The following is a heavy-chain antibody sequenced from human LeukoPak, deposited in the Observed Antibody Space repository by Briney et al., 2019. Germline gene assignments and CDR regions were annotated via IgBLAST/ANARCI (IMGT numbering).Heavy chain of an antibody. CDR2: TYYRSKWYN. CDR1: GDSVSSNSAA. J-gene: IGHJ4*02. CDR3: ARSGSGGWIDY. Sequence: SQALSLTCAISGDSVSSNSAAWNWMRQSPSRGLEWLGRTYYRSKWYNGYAVFVKSRISVNPDTSKNQFSLQLNSVTPEDTAVYYCARSGSGGWIDYWGQGTLVTVSS. V-gene: IGHV6-1*01. D-gene: IGHD6-19*01.